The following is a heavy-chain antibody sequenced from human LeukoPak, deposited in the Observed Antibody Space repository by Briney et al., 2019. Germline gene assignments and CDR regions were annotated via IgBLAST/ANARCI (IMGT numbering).Heavy chain of an antibody. CDR1: GYTFTSYD. Sequence: ASVKVSCKASGYTFTSYDINWVRQATGQGLEWMGWMNPNSGNTGYAQKFQGGVTMTRDTSTSTVYMELSSLRSEDTAVYYCARRRGPEYFQHWGQGTLVTVSS. D-gene: IGHD3-10*01. V-gene: IGHV1-8*01. J-gene: IGHJ1*01. CDR2: MNPNSGNT. CDR3: ARRRGPEYFQH.